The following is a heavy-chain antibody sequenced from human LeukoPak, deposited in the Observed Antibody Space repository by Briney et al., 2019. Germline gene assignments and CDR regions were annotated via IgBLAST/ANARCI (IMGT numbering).Heavy chain of an antibody. CDR2: INLDGSEK. CDR1: GTIFSTYW. V-gene: IGHV3-7*05. CDR3: ARIRGGAGITFDI. Sequence: PGGSLRLSCAASGTIFSTYWMTWVRQAPGKGLEWVADINLDGSEKYYVDSVKGRFTISRDNTKNSLYLQMSSLRAEDTALYYCARIRGGAGITFDIWGQGTVVTVSS. J-gene: IGHJ3*02. D-gene: IGHD3-10*01.